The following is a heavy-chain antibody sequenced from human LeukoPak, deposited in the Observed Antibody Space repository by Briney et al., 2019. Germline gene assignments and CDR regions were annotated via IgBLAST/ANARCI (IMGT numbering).Heavy chain of an antibody. J-gene: IGHJ4*02. CDR1: GGSISSSSNY. D-gene: IGHD3/OR15-3a*01. CDR2: VYYGGST. V-gene: IGHV4-39*07. Sequence: PSETLSLTCTVSGGSISSSSNYWGWIRQPPGEGLEWIGSVYYGGSTYYNPSLKSRVTISVDASKNQFSLRLSSATAADTAVYYCARGGALWTVMNWGQGTLVTVSS. CDR3: ARGGALWTVMN.